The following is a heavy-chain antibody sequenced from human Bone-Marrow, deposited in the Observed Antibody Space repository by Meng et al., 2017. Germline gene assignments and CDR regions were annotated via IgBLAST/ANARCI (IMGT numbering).Heavy chain of an antibody. J-gene: IGHJ4*01. Sequence: GESLKISCAASGFTFSNAWMTWVRQASGKGLEWIGRMKSNVDGGTVDYAAAVKGRFFISRDDSENTFYLQMNSLKTEDTAVYYCSGHVDDWGHGTLVTVSS. V-gene: IGHV3-15*01. CDR1: GFTFSNAW. CDR2: MKSNVDGGTV. CDR3: SGHVDD.